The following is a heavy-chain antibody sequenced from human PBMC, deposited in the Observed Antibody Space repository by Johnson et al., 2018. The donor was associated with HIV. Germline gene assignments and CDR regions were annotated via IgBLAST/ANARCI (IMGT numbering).Heavy chain of an antibody. D-gene: IGHD6-19*01. J-gene: IGHJ3*02. CDR1: GFTFDDYA. V-gene: IGHV3-9*01. CDR3: AQKAVAGTFTDAFDI. Sequence: VQLVESGGGLVQPGRSLRLSCAASGFTFDDYAMHWVRQAPGKGLEWVSGISWNRGSIGYADSVKGRFTISRENAKNSLYLQMNSLRAEDTALYYCAQKAVAGTFTDAFDIWGQGTMVTVSS. CDR2: ISWNRGSI.